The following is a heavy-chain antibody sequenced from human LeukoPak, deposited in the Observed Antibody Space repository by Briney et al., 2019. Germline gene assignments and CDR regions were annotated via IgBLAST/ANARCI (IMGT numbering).Heavy chain of an antibody. J-gene: IGHJ4*02. CDR1: GFTFSSYG. D-gene: IGHD6-19*01. V-gene: IGHV3-30*02. CDR3: AKDVAGRTVPTQIDY. CDR2: IRFDGSNK. Sequence: GGSLRLSCAASGFTFSSYGMHWVRQAPVKGLEWVAFIRFDGSNKYYADSVKGRFTISRDNSKNTLYLQMNSLRVEDTAMYYCAKDVAGRTVPTQIDYWGQGALVTVSS.